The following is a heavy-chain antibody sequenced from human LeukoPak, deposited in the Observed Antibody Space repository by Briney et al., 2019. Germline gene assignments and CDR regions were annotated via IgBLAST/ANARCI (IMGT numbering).Heavy chain of an antibody. J-gene: IGHJ5*02. CDR2: ISSSGSTI. Sequence: GGSLRLSCAASGFTFSDYYMSWTRQAPGKGLEWVSYISSSGSTIYYADSVKGRFTISRDNAKNSLYLQMNSLRAEDTAVYYCARALTYYYGSGSSNNWFDPWGQGTLVTVSS. CDR3: ARALTYYYGSGSSNNWFDP. CDR1: GFTFSDYY. D-gene: IGHD3-10*01. V-gene: IGHV3-11*01.